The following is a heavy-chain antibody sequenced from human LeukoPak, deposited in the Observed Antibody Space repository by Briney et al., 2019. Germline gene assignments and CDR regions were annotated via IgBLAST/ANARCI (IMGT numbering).Heavy chain of an antibody. V-gene: IGHV1-8*01. D-gene: IGHD4-17*01. J-gene: IGHJ5*02. CDR2: MNPNSGNT. CDR3: ARGMTTVTTEAFDP. CDR1: GYTFTSYD. Sequence: GASVKVSCKASGYTFTSYDINWVRQATGQGLEWMGWMNPNSGNTGYAQKFQGRVTMTRNTSISTAYMELSSLRSEDTAVYYCARGMTTVTTEAFDPWGQGTLVTVSS.